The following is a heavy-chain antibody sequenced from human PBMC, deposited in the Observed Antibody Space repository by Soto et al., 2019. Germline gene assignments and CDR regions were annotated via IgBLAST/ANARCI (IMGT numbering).Heavy chain of an antibody. CDR3: VRDLAALYDSSGYYLDY. D-gene: IGHD3-22*01. Sequence: ASVKVSCKASGYTFTDHYMHWVRQAPGQGLEWMGCLDPNSGATNYAQRFQGRVTMTSDTSISTAYMELSRLTSDDTAIYYCVRDLAALYDSSGYYLDYWGQGSLVTVS. V-gene: IGHV1-2*02. CDR1: GYTFTDHY. CDR2: LDPNSGAT. J-gene: IGHJ4*02.